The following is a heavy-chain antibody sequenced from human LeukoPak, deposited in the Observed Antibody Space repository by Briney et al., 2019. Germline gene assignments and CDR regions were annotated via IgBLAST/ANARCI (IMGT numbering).Heavy chain of an antibody. Sequence: GGSLRLSCAASGFTFSSYGMHWVRQAPGKGLEWVAVISYDGSNKYYADSVKGRFTISRDNSKNTLYLQMNSLRPEDTAVYYCAKDSYGYSSGGPLFDYWGQGTLVTVSS. CDR1: GFTFSSYG. CDR2: ISYDGSNK. V-gene: IGHV3-30*18. J-gene: IGHJ4*02. D-gene: IGHD6-19*01. CDR3: AKDSYGYSSGGPLFDY.